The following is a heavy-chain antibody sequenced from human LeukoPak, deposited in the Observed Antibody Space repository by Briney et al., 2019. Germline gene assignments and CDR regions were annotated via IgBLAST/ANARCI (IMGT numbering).Heavy chain of an antibody. CDR1: GYSITRGYH. CDR3: ARDFSYFVSGAYSHFDY. V-gene: IGHV4-38-2*02. Sequence: SETLSLTCTVSGYSITRGYHWGWIRQPPGKGLEWIGNIYHSGNTYYNPSLKSRVTISTDTSKNQFSLNLRSVTAADTAIYYCARDFSYFVSGAYSHFDYWGQGTLVTVSS. CDR2: IYHSGNT. J-gene: IGHJ4*02. D-gene: IGHD3-10*01.